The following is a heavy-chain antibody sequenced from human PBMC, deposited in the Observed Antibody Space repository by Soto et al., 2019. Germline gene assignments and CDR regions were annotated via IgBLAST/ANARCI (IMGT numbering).Heavy chain of an antibody. V-gene: IGHV3-33*01. CDR3: ARETGQYSSGWVKFGY. Sequence: SLRLSCAASGFTFSSYGMHWVRQAPGKGLEWVAVIWYDGSNKYYADSVKGRFTISRDNSKNTLYLQMNSLRAEDTAVYYCARETGQYSSGWVKFGYWGQGTLVTVSS. J-gene: IGHJ4*02. CDR1: GFTFSSYG. D-gene: IGHD6-19*01. CDR2: IWYDGSNK.